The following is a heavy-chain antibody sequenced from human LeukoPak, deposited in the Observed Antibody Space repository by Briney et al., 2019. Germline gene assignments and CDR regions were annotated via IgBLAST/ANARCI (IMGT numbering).Heavy chain of an antibody. D-gene: IGHD1-1*01. J-gene: IGHJ4*02. CDR1: TFTFSSYA. V-gene: IGHV3-30*18. Sequence: GGSLRLSCAASTFTFSSYAMHWVRQAPGKGLEWVTVISSDGSNKYYADSVKGRFTISRDNSKNSLYLQMNSLRAEDTAVYYCAKLWTGTTSYWGQGTLVTVSS. CDR3: AKLWTGTTSY. CDR2: ISSDGSNK.